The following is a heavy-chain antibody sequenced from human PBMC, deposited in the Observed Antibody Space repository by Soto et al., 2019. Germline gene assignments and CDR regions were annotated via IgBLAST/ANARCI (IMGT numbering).Heavy chain of an antibody. D-gene: IGHD1-26*01. V-gene: IGHV3-48*01. CDR1: GFDFNSYS. J-gene: IGHJ4*02. CDR3: ASSASPDAY. CDR2: INSASTSI. Sequence: GGSLRLSCLASGFDFNSYSMNWVRQAPGKGLEWISYINSASTSILYADSVKGRFTISRDNAKNSLFLQMNSLRAEDTAVYYCASSASPDAYWGQGTLVTVSS.